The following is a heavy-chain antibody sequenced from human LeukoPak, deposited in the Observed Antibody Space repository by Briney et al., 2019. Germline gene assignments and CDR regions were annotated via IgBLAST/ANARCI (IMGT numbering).Heavy chain of an antibody. J-gene: IGHJ2*01. Sequence: PGGSLRLSCAVSGFTFNYYDMHWVRQAPGKRLEWVSAIRTTGDTHYPDSVKGRFDMSREDAKNSVHLQMNTLRAGDTAVYYCARGVSYYYDNSGHPGWYFDLWGRGTLVTVSS. CDR3: ARGVSYYYDNSGHPGWYFDL. CDR2: IRTTGDT. V-gene: IGHV3-13*01. D-gene: IGHD3-22*01. CDR1: GFTFNYYD.